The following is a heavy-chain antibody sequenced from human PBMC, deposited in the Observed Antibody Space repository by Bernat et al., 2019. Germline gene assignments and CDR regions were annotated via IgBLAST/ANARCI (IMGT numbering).Heavy chain of an antibody. CDR3: ARARSGSDFDY. D-gene: IGHD1-26*01. J-gene: IGHJ4*02. Sequence: VQLVESGGGVVQPGRSLRLSCAASGFTFSSYAMHWVRQAPGKGLEWVGRSRNKANSYTTEYAASVKGRFTISRDDSKNSLYLQMNSLKTEDTAVYYCARARSGSDFDYWGQGTLVTVSS. CDR1: GFTFSSYA. CDR2: SRNKANSYTT. V-gene: IGHV3-72*01.